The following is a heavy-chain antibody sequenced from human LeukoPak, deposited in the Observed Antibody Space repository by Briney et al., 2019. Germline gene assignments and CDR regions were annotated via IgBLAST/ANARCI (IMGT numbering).Heavy chain of an antibody. Sequence: PSETLSLTCTVSGGSISSGSYYWIWIRQPAGKGLEWIGRIYTSGSTNYNPSLKSRVTISVDTSKNQFSLKLSSVTAADTALYFCARERAGWIHALDIWGQGTIVTVSS. CDR1: GGSISSGSYY. CDR3: ARERAGWIHALDI. D-gene: IGHD5-18*01. J-gene: IGHJ3*02. V-gene: IGHV4-61*02. CDR2: IYTSGST.